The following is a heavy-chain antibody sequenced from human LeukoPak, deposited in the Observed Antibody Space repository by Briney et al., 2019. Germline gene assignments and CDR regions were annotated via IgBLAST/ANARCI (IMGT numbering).Heavy chain of an antibody. V-gene: IGHV3-7*03. CDR3: ARDPIAAAGITFDY. J-gene: IGHJ4*02. Sequence: GGSLRLSCAASGFTFSSYWMSWVRQAPGKGLEWVANIKQDGSEKYYVDSVEGRFTISRDNAKNSLYLQMNSLRAEDTAVYYCARDPIAAAGITFDYWGQGTLVTVSS. CDR2: IKQDGSEK. CDR1: GFTFSSYW. D-gene: IGHD6-13*01.